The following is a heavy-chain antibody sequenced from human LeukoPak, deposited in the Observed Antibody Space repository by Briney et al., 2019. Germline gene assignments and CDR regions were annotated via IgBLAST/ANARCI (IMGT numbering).Heavy chain of an antibody. D-gene: IGHD3-22*01. CDR1: GFTFSSYS. CDR3: AKDSSPDSSGYFPRRAYFDY. V-gene: IGHV3-21*04. Sequence: GGSLRLSCAASGFTFSSYSMNWVRQAPGKGLEWVSSISSSSSYIYYADSVKGRFTISRDNAKNSLYLQMNSLRAEDTAVYYCAKDSSPDSSGYFPRRAYFDYWGQGTLVTVSS. CDR2: ISSSSSYI. J-gene: IGHJ4*02.